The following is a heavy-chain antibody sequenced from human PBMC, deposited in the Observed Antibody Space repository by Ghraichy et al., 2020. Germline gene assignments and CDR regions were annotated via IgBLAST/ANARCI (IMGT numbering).Heavy chain of an antibody. V-gene: IGHV3-21*01. Sequence: GGSLRLSCAASGFTFSSYSMNWVRQAPGKGLEWVSSISSSSYIYYADSVKGRFTISRDNAKNSLYLQMNSLRAEDTAVYYCARGNPSYSSGWYVPDYWGQGTLVTVSS. D-gene: IGHD6-19*01. CDR1: GFTFSSYS. CDR3: ARGNPSYSSGWYVPDY. CDR2: ISSSSYI. J-gene: IGHJ4*02.